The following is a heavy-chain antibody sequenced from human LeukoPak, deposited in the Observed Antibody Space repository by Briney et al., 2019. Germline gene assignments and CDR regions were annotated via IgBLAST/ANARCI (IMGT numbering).Heavy chain of an antibody. V-gene: IGHV4-59*01. CDR3: ARVGGSGSQHYYYYYGMDV. CDR2: IYYRGRT. D-gene: IGHD3-10*01. J-gene: IGHJ6*02. CDR1: GGSISSSY. Sequence: SETLSLTCTVSGGSISSSYWSWIRQPPGKGLEWLGHIYYRGRTNYNPSLNSRVTISVDTSKNQFSLKLSSVTAADTAVYYCARVGGSGSQHYYYYYGMDVWGQGTTVTVSS.